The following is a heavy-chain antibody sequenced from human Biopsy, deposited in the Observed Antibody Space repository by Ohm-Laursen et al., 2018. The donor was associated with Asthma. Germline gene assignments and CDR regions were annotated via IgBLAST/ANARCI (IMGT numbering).Heavy chain of an antibody. Sequence: SVKVSCKSLGGTFNTYVIGWVRQAPGQGLEWMGGINSVFGTTTYPQKFQDRVTITADDSTSTVYMDLSSLRSEDTAVYYCARTYYDFLTGQVNDAFAIWGQGTVVTVSS. CDR1: GGTFNTYV. D-gene: IGHD3-9*01. CDR2: INSVFGTT. J-gene: IGHJ3*02. V-gene: IGHV1-69*13. CDR3: ARTYYDFLTGQVNDAFAI.